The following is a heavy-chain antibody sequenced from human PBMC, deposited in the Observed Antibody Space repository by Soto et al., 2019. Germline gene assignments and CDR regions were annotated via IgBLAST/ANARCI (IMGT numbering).Heavy chain of an antibody. V-gene: IGHV3-74*01. CDR2: ITSDGSST. Sequence: EVQLVESGGGLVQPGGSLRLSCAASGFTFRSYWMQWVRQAPGKGLVWVSWITSDGSSTSYADSVKGRFTISRDNAKNTLYLLMNSLRAEDTAVYYCAIGGSSLNFDSWGQGTLVTVSS. J-gene: IGHJ4*02. D-gene: IGHD6-6*01. CDR1: GFTFRSYW. CDR3: AIGGSSLNFDS.